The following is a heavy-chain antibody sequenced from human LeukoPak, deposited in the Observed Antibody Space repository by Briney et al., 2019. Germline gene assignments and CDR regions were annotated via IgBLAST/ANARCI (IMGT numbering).Heavy chain of an antibody. D-gene: IGHD6-13*01. V-gene: IGHV3-7*04. CDR3: ARDSWYSSDY. CDR2: IKQDGSEK. Sequence: AGGSLRLSCAASGFTFSSYWMSWVRQAPGKGLEWVANIKQDGSEKYYVDSVKGRFIISRDNARNSLYLQMNSLRAEDTAMYYCARDSWYSSDYWGQGTLVTVSS. CDR1: GFTFSSYW. J-gene: IGHJ4*02.